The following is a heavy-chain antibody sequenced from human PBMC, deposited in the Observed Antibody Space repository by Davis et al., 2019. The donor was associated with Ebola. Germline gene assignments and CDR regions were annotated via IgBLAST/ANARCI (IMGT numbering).Heavy chain of an antibody. CDR3: ARVWGVAARWANWFDP. V-gene: IGHV4-59*01. D-gene: IGHD6-25*01. CDR2: IYYSGST. J-gene: IGHJ5*02. CDR1: GGSISSYY. Sequence: SETLSLTCTVSGGSISSYYWSWIRQPPGKGLEWIGYIYYSGSTNYNPSLKSRVTISVDTSKNQFSLKLSSVTAADTAVYYCARVWGVAARWANWFDPWGQGTLVTVSS.